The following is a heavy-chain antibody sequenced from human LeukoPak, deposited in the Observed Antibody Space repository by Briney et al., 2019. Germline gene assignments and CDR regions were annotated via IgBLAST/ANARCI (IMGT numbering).Heavy chain of an antibody. J-gene: IGHJ4*02. CDR1: GGSFSGYY. CDR2: INHSGSN. Sequence: PSETLSLTCAVYGGSFSGYYWSWVRQPPGKGLEWIAEINHSGSNNYNPSLKSRVTISVDTSKNQSSLKLSSVTAADTAVYYCARAYGDADYWGQGTRVTVSS. CDR3: ARAYGDADY. V-gene: IGHV4-34*01. D-gene: IGHD4-17*01.